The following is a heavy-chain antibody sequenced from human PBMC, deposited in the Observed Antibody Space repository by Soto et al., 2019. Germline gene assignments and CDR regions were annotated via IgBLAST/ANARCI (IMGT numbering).Heavy chain of an antibody. V-gene: IGHV3-7*03. CDR2: IKQDGREK. D-gene: IGHD5-18*01. J-gene: IGHJ6*02. Sequence: GGSLRLSCAASGFTFSSYWMSWVRQAPGKGLEGVANIKQDGREKYYVDSVKGRFTITRDNAKNSLYLQMNSLRAEDTAVYYCARVPGGYSYGYYYYYGMDVWGQGTTVTVSS. CDR3: ARVPGGYSYGYYYYYGMDV. CDR1: GFTFSSYW.